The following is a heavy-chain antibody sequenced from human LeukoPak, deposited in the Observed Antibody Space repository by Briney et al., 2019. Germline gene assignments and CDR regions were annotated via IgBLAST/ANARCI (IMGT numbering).Heavy chain of an antibody. CDR1: GGTFSSYA. D-gene: IGHD5-24*01. J-gene: IGHJ6*03. V-gene: IGHV1-69*05. CDR3: AANSAHYYYYYMDV. Sequence: SVKVPCKASGGTFSSYAISWVRQAPGQGLEWMGGIIPIFGTADYAQKFQGRVTITTDESTSTAYMELSSLRSEDTAVYYCAANSAHYYYYYMDVWGKGTTVTVSS. CDR2: IIPIFGTA.